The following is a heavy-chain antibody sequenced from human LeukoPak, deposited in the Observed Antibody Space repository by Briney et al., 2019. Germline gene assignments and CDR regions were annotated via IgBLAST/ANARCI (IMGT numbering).Heavy chain of an antibody. J-gene: IGHJ3*02. CDR3: TTVRFKGRYFDAKDAFDI. CDR1: GFTFSNAW. V-gene: IGHV3-15*01. Sequence: PGGSLRLSCAASGFTFSNAWMSWVRQAPGKGLEWVGRIKSKTDGGTTDYAAPVKGRFTISRDDSKNTLYLQMNSLKTEDTAVYYCTTVRFKGRYFDAKDAFDIWGQGTMVTVSS. D-gene: IGHD3-9*01. CDR2: IKSKTDGGTT.